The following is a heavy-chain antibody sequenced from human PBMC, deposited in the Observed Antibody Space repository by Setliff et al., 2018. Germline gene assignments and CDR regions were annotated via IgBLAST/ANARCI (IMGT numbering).Heavy chain of an antibody. D-gene: IGHD1-1*01. CDR1: RGSINSHY. CDR3: ARDRGSNNSPEDFDY. V-gene: IGHV4-4*07. Sequence: TLSLTCTVSRGSINSHYWSWIRQPAGKGLEWIGRIFGSGSTNYNPSLKSRVTMSIDTSKNQFFLKVRSVTAADTAVYYCARDRGSNNSPEDFDYWGLGTLVTV. J-gene: IGHJ4*02. CDR2: IFGSGST.